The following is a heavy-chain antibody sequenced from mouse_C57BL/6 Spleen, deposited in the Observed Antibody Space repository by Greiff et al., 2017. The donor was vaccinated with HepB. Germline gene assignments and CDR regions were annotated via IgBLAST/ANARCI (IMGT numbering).Heavy chain of an antibody. Sequence: EVQLQESGGGLVQPGGSLSLSCAASGFTFTDYYMSWVRQPPGKALEWLGFIRNKANGYTTEYSASVKGRFTISRDNSQSILYLQMNALRAEDSATYYCARYGYDGDYYAMDYWGQGTSVTVSS. CDR2: IRNKANGYTT. J-gene: IGHJ4*01. CDR3: ARYGYDGDYYAMDY. V-gene: IGHV7-3*01. D-gene: IGHD2-2*01. CDR1: GFTFTDYY.